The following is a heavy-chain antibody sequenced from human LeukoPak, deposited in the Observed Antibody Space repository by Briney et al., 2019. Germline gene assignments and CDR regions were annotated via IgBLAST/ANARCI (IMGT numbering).Heavy chain of an antibody. CDR3: AREVRTDNSGWTLYLDY. V-gene: IGHV1-2*02. CDR1: GYSFSGYY. D-gene: IGHD6-19*01. J-gene: IGHJ4*02. Sequence: ASVKVSCEASGYSFSGYYIHWVRQAPGQGLEWMGCISPNSDDTKFAQKFRGRVTLTRDTSISTAYMDLSSLRSDDTAVYYCAREVRTDNSGWTLYLDYWGQGTLVTVSS. CDR2: ISPNSDDT.